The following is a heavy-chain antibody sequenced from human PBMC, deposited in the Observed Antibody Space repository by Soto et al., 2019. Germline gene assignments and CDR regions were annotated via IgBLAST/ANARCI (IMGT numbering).Heavy chain of an antibody. V-gene: IGHV3-23*01. CDR3: AKPPGLCARMVYAFFDY. D-gene: IGHD2-8*01. Sequence: PGRSLRLSWAASAFTFSSYAMSCVRQAPGKGMEWGSAISGSGGSKSYEDSVNGRLTSSSDNPKHTMYLQMHSLSAEDADVYSCAKPPGLCARMVYAFFDYWGQGTLVTVSS. J-gene: IGHJ4*02. CDR2: ISGSGGSK. CDR1: AFTFSSYA.